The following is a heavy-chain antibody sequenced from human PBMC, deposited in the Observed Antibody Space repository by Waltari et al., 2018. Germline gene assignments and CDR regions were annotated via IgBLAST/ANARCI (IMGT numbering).Heavy chain of an antibody. D-gene: IGHD3-10*01. J-gene: IGHJ4*02. CDR1: GGSISXYY. Sequence: QVQLQESGPGLVKPSDTLSLTCTVSGGSISXYYWSWIRQPPGKGLEWIGYLYYSGRTNYTPSLKSRVTISVDTSKNQFSLKLSSVTTADTAVYYCARDQSWFGEFDYWGQGTLVTVSS. V-gene: IGHV4-59*01. CDR3: ARDQSWFGEFDY. CDR2: LYYSGRT.